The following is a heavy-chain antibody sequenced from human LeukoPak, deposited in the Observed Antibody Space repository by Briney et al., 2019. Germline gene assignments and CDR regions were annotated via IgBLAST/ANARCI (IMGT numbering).Heavy chain of an antibody. D-gene: IGHD6-13*01. V-gene: IGHV4-38-2*02. CDR2: IYHSGST. Sequence: SETLSLTCTVSGYSISSGYYWGWIRQPPGKGREWIGSIYHSGSTYYNPSLKSRVTISVDTSKNQFSLKLSSVTAAETAVYYCARQAAVGSEPKFDPWGQGTLVTVSS. CDR3: ARQAAVGSEPKFDP. J-gene: IGHJ5*02. CDR1: GYSISSGYY.